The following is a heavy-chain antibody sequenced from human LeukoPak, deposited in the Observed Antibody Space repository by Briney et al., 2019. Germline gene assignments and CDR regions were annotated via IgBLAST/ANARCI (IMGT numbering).Heavy chain of an antibody. CDR3: ARRRSSTLIDY. Sequence: GESLKISCKGSGYTFTSYWIGWVRQMPGKGLEWMGIIYPGDSDTTYSPSFQGQVTTSADKSISTAYLQWNSLKASDTAMYFCARRRSSTLIDYWGQGTLVTVSS. J-gene: IGHJ4*02. V-gene: IGHV5-51*01. D-gene: IGHD3-10*01. CDR2: IYPGDSDT. CDR1: GYTFTSYW.